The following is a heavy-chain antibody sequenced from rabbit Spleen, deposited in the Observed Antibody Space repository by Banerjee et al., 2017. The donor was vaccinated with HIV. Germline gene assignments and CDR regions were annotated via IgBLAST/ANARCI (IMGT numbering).Heavy chain of an antibody. Sequence: QEQLVESGGGLVQPEGSLTLTCKGFGFDFSSGYDMCWVRQAPGKGLEWVGCIYTGDGNTYYASWAKGRFTISKTSSTVDLKMTSLPAADTATYFCARSGSDYWIYFYLWGPGTLVTVS. J-gene: IGHJ4*01. CDR1: GFDFSSGYD. CDR3: ARSGSDYWIYFYL. V-gene: IGHV1S45*01. CDR2: IYTGDGNT. D-gene: IGHD1-1*01.